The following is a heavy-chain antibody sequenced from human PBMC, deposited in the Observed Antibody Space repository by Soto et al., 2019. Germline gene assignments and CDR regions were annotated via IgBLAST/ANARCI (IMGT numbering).Heavy chain of an antibody. V-gene: IGHV4-38-2*02. CDR1: GYSISSGYY. Sequence: SETLSLTCAVSGYSISSGYYWGWIRQPPGKGLEWIGSIYHSGSTYYNPSLKSRATISVDTSKNQFSLKLSSVTAADTAVYYCARDTFEYSRSSGGYNWFDPWGQGTLVTVSS. CDR3: ARDTFEYSRSSGGYNWFDP. D-gene: IGHD6-6*01. CDR2: IYHSGST. J-gene: IGHJ5*02.